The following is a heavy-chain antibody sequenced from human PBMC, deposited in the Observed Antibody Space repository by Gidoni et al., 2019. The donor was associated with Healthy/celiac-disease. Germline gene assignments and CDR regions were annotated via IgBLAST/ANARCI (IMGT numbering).Heavy chain of an antibody. Sequence: QVQLVQSGAEVKKPGSSVKVSCKASGGTFSSYTISWVRQAPGQGLEWMGRIIPILGIANYAQKFQGRVTITADKSTSTAYMELSSLRSEDTAVYYCATSSLYYGSGSYLSLFDYWGQGTLVTVSS. CDR1: GGTFSSYT. D-gene: IGHD3-10*01. J-gene: IGHJ4*02. CDR2: IIPILGIA. V-gene: IGHV1-69*02. CDR3: ATSSLYYGSGSYLSLFDY.